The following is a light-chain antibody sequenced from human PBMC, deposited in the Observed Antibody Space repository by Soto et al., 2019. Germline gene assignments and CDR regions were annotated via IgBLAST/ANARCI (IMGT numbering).Light chain of an antibody. CDR1: SSDVGSYNL. CDR2: EGT. V-gene: IGLV2-23*01. J-gene: IGLJ1*01. CDR3: CSNAGSNNG. Sequence: QSALTQPASVSGSPGQSITISCTGTSSDVGSYNLVSWYQHHPGKAPKLLIYEGTKRPSGVSNRFSGSKSGNTASLTISGLQAEGEGDYYRCSNAGSNNGFGTRTKLTVL.